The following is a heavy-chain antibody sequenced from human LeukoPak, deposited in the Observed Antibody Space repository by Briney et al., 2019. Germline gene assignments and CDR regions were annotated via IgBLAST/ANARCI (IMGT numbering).Heavy chain of an antibody. D-gene: IGHD6-19*01. CDR1: GFTFSSYA. J-gene: IGHJ4*02. V-gene: IGHV3-23*01. Sequence: GGSLRVSCAASGFTFSSYAMSWVRQAPGNGLEWVSAISGSGGSTYYADSVKGRFTISRDNFKNTPYLQMNSLRAEDTAVYYCAKDIVNAVADDYWGQGTLVTVSS. CDR3: AKDIVNAVADDY. CDR2: ISGSGGST.